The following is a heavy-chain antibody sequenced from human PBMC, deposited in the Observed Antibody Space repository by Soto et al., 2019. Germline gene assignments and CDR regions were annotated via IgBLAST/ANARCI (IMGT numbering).Heavy chain of an antibody. CDR3: ARDSRRMGIAAAVPHDY. CDR1: GYTFTGSY. D-gene: IGHD6-13*01. Sequence: ASVKVSCKAFGYTFTGSYIHWMRQAPGQGLEWMGIINPTGGITNYAQKFQGRVTMTTDTSTSTAYMELRSLRSDDTAVYYCARDSRRMGIAAAVPHDYWGQGTLVTVSS. J-gene: IGHJ4*02. CDR2: INPTGGIT. V-gene: IGHV1-46*01.